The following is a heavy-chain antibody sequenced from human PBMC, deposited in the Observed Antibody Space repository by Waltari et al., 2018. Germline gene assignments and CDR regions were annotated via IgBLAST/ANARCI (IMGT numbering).Heavy chain of an antibody. Sequence: EVQLVESGGGLVQPGGSLRLSCAASGFTFSSYWMSWVRQAPGKGLELVAKIKQDGSEKYYVDSVKGRFTISRDNAKNSLYLQMNSLRAEDTAVYYCATRGGQWLASDYWGQGTLVTVSS. D-gene: IGHD6-19*01. CDR1: GFTFSSYW. CDR3: ATRGGQWLASDY. J-gene: IGHJ4*02. V-gene: IGHV3-7*01. CDR2: IKQDGSEK.